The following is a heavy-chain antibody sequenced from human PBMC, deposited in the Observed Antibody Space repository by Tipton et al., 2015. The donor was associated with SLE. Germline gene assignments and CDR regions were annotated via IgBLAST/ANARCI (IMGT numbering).Heavy chain of an antibody. CDR2: ISYDGSNK. CDR1: GFTFSTYA. V-gene: IGHV3-30*04. Sequence: SLRLSCAASGFTFSTYAMHWVRQAPGKGLEWVAVISYDGSNKYYADSVKGRFTISRDNSKNTLYLHMNSLRAEDTAVYYCARVLDYYYGMDVWGQGTTVTVSS. J-gene: IGHJ6*02. CDR3: ARVLDYYYGMDV.